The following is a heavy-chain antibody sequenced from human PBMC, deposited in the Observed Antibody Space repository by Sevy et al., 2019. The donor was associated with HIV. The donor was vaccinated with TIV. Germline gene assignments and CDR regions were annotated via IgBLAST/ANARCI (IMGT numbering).Heavy chain of an antibody. CDR1: GGSITSLY. D-gene: IGHD1-26*01. Sequence: SETLSLTCTVSGGSITSLYWNWIRQPPGKGLEWIANIYYNGHINYNPSLKSRVTLSLDTSKNQFSLGLSYVTAAETAMYYCAGENAWGRGYSWGQGTLVTVSS. V-gene: IGHV4-59*11. J-gene: IGHJ4*02. CDR2: IYYNGHI. CDR3: AGENAWGRGYS.